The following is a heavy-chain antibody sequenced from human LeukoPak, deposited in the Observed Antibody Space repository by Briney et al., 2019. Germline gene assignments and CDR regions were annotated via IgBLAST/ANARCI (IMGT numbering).Heavy chain of an antibody. Sequence: PSETLSLTCTVSGYSISSGYYWGWIRQPPGKGLEWIGSIYHSGSTYYNPSLKSRVTISVDTSKNQFSLKLSSVTAADTAVYYCARGLRGDHDPWGRGTLVTVSS. J-gene: IGHJ5*02. CDR2: IYHSGST. D-gene: IGHD3-3*01. V-gene: IGHV4-38-2*02. CDR1: GYSISSGYY. CDR3: ARGLRGDHDP.